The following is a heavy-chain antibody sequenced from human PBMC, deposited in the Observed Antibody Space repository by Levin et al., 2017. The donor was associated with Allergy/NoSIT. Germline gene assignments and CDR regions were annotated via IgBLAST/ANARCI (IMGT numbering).Heavy chain of an antibody. CDR3: AHRRITSGGYDAFDI. V-gene: IGHV2-5*02. Sequence: SGPTLVKPTQTLTLTCSFSGFSLSTSAVGVGWIRHPPGKALEWLTIIYGDDIKRYSPSLKTRLTITKDTSKNQVVLTMTDMDTVDTATDEGAHRRITSGGYDAFDIWGQGTMVTVSS. CDR2: IYGDDIK. CDR1: GFSLSTSAVG. J-gene: IGHJ3*02. D-gene: IGHD6-19*01.